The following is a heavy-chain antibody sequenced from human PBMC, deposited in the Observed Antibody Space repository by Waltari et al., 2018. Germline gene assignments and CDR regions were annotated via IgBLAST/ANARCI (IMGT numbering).Heavy chain of an antibody. CDR2: IISKFSLT. CDR1: GGPFSNFA. V-gene: IGHV1-69*01. D-gene: IGHD3-3*01. J-gene: IGHJ1*01. CDR3: VTAIFGVVY. Sequence: QVQLMQSGAEMAKPGSSVKVSCKASGGPFSNFAISWVRQAPGQGLEWVGGIISKFSLTTYAQKFQGRATITADESTTTSYMDLNSLQSADTAVYYCVTAIFGVVYWGQGTPVTVSS.